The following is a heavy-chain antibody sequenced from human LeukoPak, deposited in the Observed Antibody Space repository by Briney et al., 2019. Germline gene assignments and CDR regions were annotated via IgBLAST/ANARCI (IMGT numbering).Heavy chain of an antibody. J-gene: IGHJ5*02. CDR1: GFTLRSYT. CDR3: ATLNWDDGVVSGFDQ. Sequence: GGSLRLSCAASGFTLRSYTMNWVRQAPGKGLEWVSSIGISSNKIYYADSVKGRFIISRDNAKNSVYLQMNSLRAEDTAVYYCATLNWDDGVVSGFDQWGQGILVTVSS. V-gene: IGHV3-21*01. CDR2: IGISSNKI. D-gene: IGHD2-2*01.